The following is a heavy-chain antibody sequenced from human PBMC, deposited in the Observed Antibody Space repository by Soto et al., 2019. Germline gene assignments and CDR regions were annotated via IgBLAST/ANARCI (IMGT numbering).Heavy chain of an antibody. V-gene: IGHV4-30-4*01. D-gene: IGHD2-2*01. Sequence: SETLSLTCTVYGGSISSGDYYWSWIRQPPGKGLEWIGYIYYSGSTYYNPSLKSRVTISVDTSKNQFSLKLSSVTAADTAVYYCARGRARMPSTYWGQGNLVTVSS. J-gene: IGHJ4*02. CDR3: ARGRARMPSTY. CDR1: GGSISSGDYY. CDR2: IYYSGST.